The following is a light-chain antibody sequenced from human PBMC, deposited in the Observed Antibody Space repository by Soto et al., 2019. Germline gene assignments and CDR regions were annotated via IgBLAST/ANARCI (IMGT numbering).Light chain of an antibody. CDR2: AAS. CDR1: QSVSSSY. J-gene: IGKJ2*01. V-gene: IGKV3-20*01. CDR3: QQYGSSPHT. Sequence: EIVLTQSPGTLSLSPGERATLSCRASQSVSSSYLAWYQHKPGQAPRLLIYAASSRATGIPDMFSGSGSGTDFTLTISRLEPEDFAVYYCQQYGSSPHTFGQGTKLEIK.